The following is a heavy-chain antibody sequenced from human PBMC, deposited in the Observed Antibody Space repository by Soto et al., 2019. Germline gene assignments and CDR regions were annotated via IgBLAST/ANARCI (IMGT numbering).Heavy chain of an antibody. J-gene: IGHJ4*02. CDR1: GFTVSSNY. CDR3: ARAAGRTSGDYDYFDY. V-gene: IGHV3-53*02. D-gene: IGHD4-17*01. Sequence: EVQLVETGGGLIQPGGSLRLSCAASGFTVSSNYMSWVRQAPGKGLEWVSVIYSGGSTYYADSVKGRFTISRDNSKNTLYLQMNSLRAEDTAVYYCARAAGRTSGDYDYFDYWGQGTLVTVSS. CDR2: IYSGGST.